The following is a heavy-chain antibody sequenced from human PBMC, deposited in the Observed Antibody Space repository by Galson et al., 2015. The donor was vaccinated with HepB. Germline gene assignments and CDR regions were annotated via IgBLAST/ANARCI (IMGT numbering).Heavy chain of an antibody. CDR1: GFTFSYHG. J-gene: IGHJ6*02. D-gene: IGHD5-24*01. V-gene: IGHV3-33*01. Sequence: SLRLSCAASGFTFSYHGMHWVRQAPGKGLEWVAVIWSDGRNEHYADSVKGRFTISRDNSKNTLYLQMNSLRDGDTAVYYCARDLGGVDGDGLDVWGQGSAVTVSS. CDR3: ARDLGGVDGDGLDV. CDR2: IWSDGRNE.